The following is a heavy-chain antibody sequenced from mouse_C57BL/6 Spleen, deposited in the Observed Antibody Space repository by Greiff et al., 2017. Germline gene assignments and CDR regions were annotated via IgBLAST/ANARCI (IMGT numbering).Heavy chain of an antibody. Sequence: QVQLQQSGAELVMPGASVKLSCKASGYTFTSYWMHWVKQRPGQGLEWIGEIDPSDSDTNYNQKFKGKATLTVDKSSSTAYMQLSSLTSEDSAVYYCARRGYGSSPYYVDYWGQGTTLTVSS. V-gene: IGHV1-69*01. J-gene: IGHJ2*01. CDR2: IDPSDSDT. CDR1: GYTFTSYW. CDR3: ARRGYGSSPYYVDY. D-gene: IGHD1-1*01.